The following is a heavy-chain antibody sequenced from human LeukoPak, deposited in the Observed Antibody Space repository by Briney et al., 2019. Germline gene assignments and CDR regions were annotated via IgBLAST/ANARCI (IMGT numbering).Heavy chain of an antibody. D-gene: IGHD6-6*01. J-gene: IGHJ3*02. CDR3: ARDLVSAGFDI. Sequence: ASVKVSCKAFGHTFSSHAMNWVRQAPGQGLELMEWINTNTGIPTYAQGFAGRFVFSLDTSVTTAYLQITSLEAEDTAVYYCARDLVSAGFDIWGQGTMVTVSS. CDR2: INTNTGIP. CDR1: GHTFSSHA. V-gene: IGHV7-4-1*02.